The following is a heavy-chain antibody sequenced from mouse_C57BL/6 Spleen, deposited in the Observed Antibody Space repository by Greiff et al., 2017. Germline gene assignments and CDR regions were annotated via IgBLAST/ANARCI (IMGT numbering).Heavy chain of an antibody. V-gene: IGHV1-26*01. CDR3: APGEYYGNDNAMEY. CDR2: INPNNGGT. CDR1: GYTFTDYY. D-gene: IGHD2-2*01. J-gene: IGHJ4*01. Sequence: VQLLQSGPELVKPGASVKISCKASGYTFTDYYMNWVKQSHGKSLEWIGDINPNNGGTSYNQKFKGKATFTVDKSTSTAYMELRRLTSEDAAVYFCAPGEYYGNDNAMEYWGQGTSVTVSS.